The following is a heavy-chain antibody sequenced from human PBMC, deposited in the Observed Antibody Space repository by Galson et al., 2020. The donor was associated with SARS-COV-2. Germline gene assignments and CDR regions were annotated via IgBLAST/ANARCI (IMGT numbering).Heavy chain of an antibody. CDR3: ARDGYYYDSSGYYYPSYYYYGMDV. CDR1: GFTFSSYG. J-gene: IGHJ6*02. CDR2: IWYEGSNK. Sequence: GGSLRLSCAASGFTFSSYGMHWVRQAPGKGLGWVAVIWYEGSNKYYADSVKGRFTISRDNSKNTLYLQMNSLRAEDTAVYYCARDGYYYDSSGYYYPSYYYYGMDVWGQGTTVTVSS. V-gene: IGHV3-33*01. D-gene: IGHD3-22*01.